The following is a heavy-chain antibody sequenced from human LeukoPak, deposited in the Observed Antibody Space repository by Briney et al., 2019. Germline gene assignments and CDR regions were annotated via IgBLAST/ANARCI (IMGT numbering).Heavy chain of an antibody. CDR1: GFTFSSYS. V-gene: IGHV3-21*01. CDR3: ARAPDPTISYWYFDL. CDR2: ISSSSSYI. Sequence: KPGGSLRLSCAASGFTFSSYSMNWVRQAPGKGLEWVSSISSSSSYIYYADSVKGRFTISRDNAKDSLYLQMNSLRAEDTAVYYCARAPDPTISYWYFDLWGRGTLVTVSS. D-gene: IGHD5-12*01. J-gene: IGHJ2*01.